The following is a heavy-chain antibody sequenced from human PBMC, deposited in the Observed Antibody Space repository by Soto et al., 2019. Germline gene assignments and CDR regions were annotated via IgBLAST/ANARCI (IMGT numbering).Heavy chain of an antibody. CDR2: ISTWNDDK. D-gene: IGHD1-26*01. CDR3: ARLNSEYAVDY. V-gene: IGHV1-18*04. Sequence: ASVKVSCKPSGYTFTDYGFGWMRQAPGQGPEWMGWISTWNDDKRDAQKFRGRVTMTRDTSTRTAYMELRSLRSDDTAVYYCARLNSEYAVDYWGQGTLVTVSS. J-gene: IGHJ4*02. CDR1: GYTFTDYG.